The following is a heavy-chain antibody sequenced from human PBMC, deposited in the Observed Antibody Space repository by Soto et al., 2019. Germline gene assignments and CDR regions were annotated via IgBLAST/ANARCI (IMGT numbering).Heavy chain of an antibody. V-gene: IGHV4-59*08. CDR2: IQYNGYS. J-gene: IGHJ6*02. CDR3: ARHGFGPLHGLVDV. D-gene: IGHD3-10*01. Sequence: QVQLQESGPGLVKPSETLSLTCTVSGGSITNYYCSWFRQPPGKGLEWIGYIQYNGYSAYNLPLERRVTMSMDTPKTQSSLMVESVTATDTAVYYCARHGFGPLHGLVDVWGQGTTVIVSS. CDR1: GGSITNYY.